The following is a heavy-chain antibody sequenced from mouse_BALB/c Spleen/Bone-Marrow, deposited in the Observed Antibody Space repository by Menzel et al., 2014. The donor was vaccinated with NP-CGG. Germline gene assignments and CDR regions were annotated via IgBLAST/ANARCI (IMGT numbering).Heavy chain of an antibody. CDR2: IDPANGNT. D-gene: IGHD1-1*01. Sequence: VQLQQSGAELVKPGASVKLSCTASGFNIKDTYMHWVKQRPEQGLEWIGRIDPANGNTKYDPKLQGKATITADTSSNTAYLQLSSLTSEDTAVYYCARSRDYGSSYDAMDYWGQGTSVTVSS. CDR1: GFNIKDTY. J-gene: IGHJ4*01. CDR3: ARSRDYGSSYDAMDY. V-gene: IGHV14-3*02.